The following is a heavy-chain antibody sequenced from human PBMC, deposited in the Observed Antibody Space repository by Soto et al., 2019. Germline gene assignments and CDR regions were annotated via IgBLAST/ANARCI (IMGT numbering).Heavy chain of an antibody. J-gene: IGHJ4*02. CDR1: GFTFSSYS. CDR3: ASGYYYDSSGYPIPIPAGVFDY. CDR2: ISSSSRTI. D-gene: IGHD3-22*01. V-gene: IGHV3-48*02. Sequence: EVQLVESGGGLVQPGGSLRLSCAASGFTFSSYSRNWVRQAPGKGLEWVSYISSSSRTIYYADSVKGRFTISRDNAKNSLYLQMNSLRDEDTAVYYCASGYYYDSSGYPIPIPAGVFDYWGQGTLVTVSS.